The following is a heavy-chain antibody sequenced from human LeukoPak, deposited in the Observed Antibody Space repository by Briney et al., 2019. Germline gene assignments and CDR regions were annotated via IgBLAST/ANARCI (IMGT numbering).Heavy chain of an antibody. V-gene: IGHV1-69*05. CDR1: GGTFSSYA. J-gene: IGHJ3*02. Sequence: ASVKVSCKASGGTFSSYAISWVRQAPGQGLEWMGGIIPIFGTANYAQKFQGRVTITTDESTSTAYMELSSLRSEDTAVYYCARESAVWRAPENDAFDIWGQGTMVTVSS. D-gene: IGHD3-3*01. CDR3: ARESAVWRAPENDAFDI. CDR2: IIPIFGTA.